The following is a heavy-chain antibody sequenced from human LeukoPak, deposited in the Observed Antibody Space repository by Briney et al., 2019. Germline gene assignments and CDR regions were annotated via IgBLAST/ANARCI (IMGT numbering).Heavy chain of an antibody. D-gene: IGHD3-3*01. Sequence: PSETLSLTCTVSGGSISSSSYYWGWIRQPPGKGLEWIGRIYYSGSTYYNPSLKSRVTISVDTSKNQFSLKLSSVTAADTSVYYCANFWSGYYKNYFDYWGQGTLVTVSS. J-gene: IGHJ4*02. CDR3: ANFWSGYYKNYFDY. CDR2: IYYSGST. CDR1: GGSISSSSYY. V-gene: IGHV4-39*01.